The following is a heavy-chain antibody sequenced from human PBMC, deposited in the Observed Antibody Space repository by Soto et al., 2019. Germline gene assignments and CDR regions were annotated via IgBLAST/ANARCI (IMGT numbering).Heavy chain of an antibody. CDR2: TRNKANSYTT. CDR1: GFTFSDHY. CDR3: ARAHGDYGGISWFDP. D-gene: IGHD4-17*01. Sequence: GGSLRLSCAASGFTFSDHYMDWVRQAPGKGLEWVGRTRNKANSYTTEYAASVKGRFTISRDDSKNSLYLQMNSLKTEDTAVYYCARAHGDYGGISWFDPWGQGTLVTASS. J-gene: IGHJ5*02. V-gene: IGHV3-72*01.